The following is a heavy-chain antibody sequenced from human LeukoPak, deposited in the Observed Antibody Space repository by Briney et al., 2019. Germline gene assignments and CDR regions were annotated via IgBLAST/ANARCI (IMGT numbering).Heavy chain of an antibody. Sequence: GSSVKVSCKASGYTFTSYGISWVRQAPGQGLEWMGWISAYNGNTNYAQKLQGRVTMTTDTSTGTAYMELRSLRSDDTAVYYCARDPGVKILAYCGGDCSSYDYWGQGTLVTVSS. V-gene: IGHV1-18*01. D-gene: IGHD2-21*02. CDR2: ISAYNGNT. CDR3: ARDPGVKILAYCGGDCSSYDY. J-gene: IGHJ4*02. CDR1: GYTFTSYG.